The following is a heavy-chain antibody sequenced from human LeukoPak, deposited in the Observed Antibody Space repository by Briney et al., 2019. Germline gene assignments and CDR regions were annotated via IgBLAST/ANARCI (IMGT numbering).Heavy chain of an antibody. D-gene: IGHD3-22*01. V-gene: IGHV1-69*13. CDR3: ARGYNYDSSGYYFHYYYMDV. J-gene: IGHJ6*03. Sequence: SVKVSCKASGGTFSSYAISWVRQAPGQGLEWMGGIIPIFGTANYAQKFQGRVTITADESTSTAYMELSSLRSEDTAVYYCARGYNYDSSGYYFHYYYMDVWGKGTTVTVSS. CDR1: GGTFSSYA. CDR2: IIPIFGTA.